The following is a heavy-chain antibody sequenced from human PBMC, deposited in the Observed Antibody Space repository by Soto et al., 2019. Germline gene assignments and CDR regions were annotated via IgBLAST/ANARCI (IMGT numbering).Heavy chain of an antibody. V-gene: IGHV4-31*03. CDR1: GGSISSGGYY. J-gene: IGHJ3*02. D-gene: IGHD2-15*01. Sequence: QVQLQESGPGLVKPSQTLSLTCTVSGGSISSGGYYWSWIRQHPGKRLEWIGYIYYSVSTYYNPSRKSRVTISVDTSRHQCSLELSSVTAADTAVYYCARDNCSGGSGHQDGAFDIWGQGTMVTVSS. CDR3: ARDNCSGGSGHQDGAFDI. CDR2: IYYSVST.